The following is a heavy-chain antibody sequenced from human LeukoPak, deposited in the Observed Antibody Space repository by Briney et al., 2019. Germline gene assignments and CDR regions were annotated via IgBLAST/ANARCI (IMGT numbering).Heavy chain of an antibody. CDR2: IYTSGST. CDR3: ARDSRSPYYYYYMDV. Sequence: PSETLSLTCTVSGGSISSYYWSWIRQPAGKGLEWIGRIYTSGSTNYNPSLKSRVTMSVDTSKNQFSLKLSSVTAADTAVYYCARDSRSPYYYYYMDVWGKGATVTVSS. CDR1: GGSISSYY. D-gene: IGHD1-26*01. J-gene: IGHJ6*03. V-gene: IGHV4-4*07.